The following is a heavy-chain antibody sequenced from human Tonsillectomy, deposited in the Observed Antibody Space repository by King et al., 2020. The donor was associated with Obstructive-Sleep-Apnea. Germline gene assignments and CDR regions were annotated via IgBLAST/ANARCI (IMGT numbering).Heavy chain of an antibody. CDR3: AGYGSGSQKD. CDR2: ISGSGGGT. Sequence: VQLVESGGGLVQPGGSLRLSCAASGFTFSSYAMIWVRQAPGKGLEWGSTISGSGGGTYYADSVKGRFTISRDNSKNTLYLQMNSLRAEDTAVYYCAGYGSGSQKDWGQGTLVTVSS. CDR1: GFTFSSYA. D-gene: IGHD3-10*01. V-gene: IGHV3-23*04. J-gene: IGHJ4*02.